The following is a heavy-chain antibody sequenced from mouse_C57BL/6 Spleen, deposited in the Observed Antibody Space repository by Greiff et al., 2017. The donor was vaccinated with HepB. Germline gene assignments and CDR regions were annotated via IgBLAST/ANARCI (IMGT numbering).Heavy chain of an antibody. CDR1: GYTFTDYN. Sequence: EVQLQQSGPELVKPGASVKIPCKASGYTFTDYNMDWVKQSHGKSLEWIGDINPNNGGTIYNQKFKGKATLTVDKSSSTAYMELRSLTSEDTAVYYCARKGWLLHAMDYWGQGTSVTVSS. D-gene: IGHD2-3*01. J-gene: IGHJ4*01. CDR2: INPNNGGT. CDR3: ARKGWLLHAMDY. V-gene: IGHV1-18*01.